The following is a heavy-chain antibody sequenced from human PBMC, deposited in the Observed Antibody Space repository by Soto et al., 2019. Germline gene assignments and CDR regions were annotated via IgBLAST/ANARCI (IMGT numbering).Heavy chain of an antibody. V-gene: IGHV1-8*01. J-gene: IGHJ4*02. Sequence: QVQLVQSGAEVKKPGASVKVSCKASGYTFTSYEINWVRQATGQGLEWMGWMNPNSGDTGYAQKFQGRVNMTRNTSISTAYMELSSLRSEEPAVYYCARGELLWFGELLRWGQGTLVTVSS. CDR1: GYTFTSYE. CDR3: ARGELLWFGELLR. D-gene: IGHD3-10*01. CDR2: MNPNSGDT.